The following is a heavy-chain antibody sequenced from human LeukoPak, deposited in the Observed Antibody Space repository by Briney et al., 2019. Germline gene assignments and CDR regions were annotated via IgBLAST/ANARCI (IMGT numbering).Heavy chain of an antibody. CDR1: GVTFRGFF. CDR3: ARGLRFHIGSGNWFDL. V-gene: IGHV4-34*01. J-gene: IGHJ5*02. Sequence: HPSETLSLTCAVSGVTFRGFFWSWIRQPPGKGPAWLGEIDHSGSTNYDPSLESRVTLSVDTSKNQFSLTLNSVTAADTAVYYCARGLRFHIGSGNWFDLWGQGTLVTVSS. CDR2: IDHSGST. D-gene: IGHD3-10*01.